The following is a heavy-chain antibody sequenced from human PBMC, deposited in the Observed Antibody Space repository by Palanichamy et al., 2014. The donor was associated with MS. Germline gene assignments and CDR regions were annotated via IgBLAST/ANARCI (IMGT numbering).Heavy chain of an antibody. V-gene: IGHV3-72*01. Sequence: EVQLVESGGGLVQPGGSLRVSCAASGFIFSDHHMDWVRQAPGKGLEWVGRXKKKSSMYITEHAASVEGRFTISRDDSKSSVYLQMNSLKSEDTAVYFCSRLMDDWGQGTLVIVSS. CDR3: SRLMDD. D-gene: IGHD2-2*03. CDR2: XKKKSSMYIT. J-gene: IGHJ4*02. CDR1: GFIFSDHH.